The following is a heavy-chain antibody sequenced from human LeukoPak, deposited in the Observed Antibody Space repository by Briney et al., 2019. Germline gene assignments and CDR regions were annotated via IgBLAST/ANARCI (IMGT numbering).Heavy chain of an antibody. V-gene: IGHV3-21*01. J-gene: IGHJ4*02. CDR3: ARGGIVVVPAAMLWFDY. D-gene: IGHD2-2*01. CDR1: GFTFSSYS. CDR2: ISNNGGYT. Sequence: GGSLRLSCAASGFTFSSYSMNWVRQAPGKGLEWVSAISNNGGYTYYADSVKGRFTISRDNSKNTLYLQMNSLRAEDTAVYYCARGGIVVVPAAMLWFDYWGQGTLVTVSS.